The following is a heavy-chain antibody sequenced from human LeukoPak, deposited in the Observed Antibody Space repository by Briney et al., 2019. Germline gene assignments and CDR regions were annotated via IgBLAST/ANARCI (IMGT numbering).Heavy chain of an antibody. CDR3: ARDRNYYDSFNSVRYMDV. Sequence: NPSETLSLTCTVSGGSISSYYWSWIRQPPGKGLEWIGYIYYSGSTNYNPSLKSRVTISVDTSKNQFSLKLSSVTAADTAVYYCARDRNYYDSFNSVRYMDVWGKGTTVTISS. CDR1: GGSISSYY. D-gene: IGHD3-22*01. CDR2: IYYSGST. J-gene: IGHJ6*03. V-gene: IGHV4-59*01.